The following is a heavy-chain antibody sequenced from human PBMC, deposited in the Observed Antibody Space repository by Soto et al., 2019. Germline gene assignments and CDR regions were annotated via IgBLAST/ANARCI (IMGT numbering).Heavy chain of an antibody. CDR2: TGGGGVST. V-gene: IGHV3-23*01. D-gene: IGHD3-22*01. CDR3: ARDSKDDSSGYYAGFDY. CDR1: GFTFRSYA. J-gene: IGHJ4*02. Sequence: EVQLLESGGGLVEPGGSLRLSCAASGFTFRSYAMTWVRQAPGKGLEWVSYTGGGGVSTYYADSVKGRFTSSRDDSKNTLYLHMNSLRAEDTAVYYCARDSKDDSSGYYAGFDYWGQGTLVTVSS.